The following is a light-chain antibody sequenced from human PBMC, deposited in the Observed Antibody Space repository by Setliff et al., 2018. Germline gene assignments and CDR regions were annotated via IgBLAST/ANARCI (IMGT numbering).Light chain of an antibody. V-gene: IGLV2-14*03. CDR2: AVS. CDR3: NAYTSGSTYV. CDR1: SSDVGSYDL. Sequence: QSALTQPASVSGSPGQSITISCSGTSSDVGSYDLVSWYQQHPGKAPKLIIYAVSDRPSGVSNRFSGSKSGNTASLTISGLQTEDEADYYCNAYTSGSTYVFGIGTKVTVL. J-gene: IGLJ1*01.